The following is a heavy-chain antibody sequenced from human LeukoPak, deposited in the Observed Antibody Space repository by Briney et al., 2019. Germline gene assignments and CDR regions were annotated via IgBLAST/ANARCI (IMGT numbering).Heavy chain of an antibody. D-gene: IGHD1-14*01. CDR2: ISGTGSSP. CDR1: GFTFNNYA. V-gene: IGHV3-23*01. J-gene: IGHJ4*02. CDR3: AKGVVIAGRGYYFDF. Sequence: GGSLRLSCVASGFTFNNYAMGWVRQAPGKGLEWVSSISGTGSSPYSADSVKGRFTISRDNSNNTLYLQLNSLGVEDTAVYFCAKGVVIAGRGYYFDFWGQGTPVTVSS.